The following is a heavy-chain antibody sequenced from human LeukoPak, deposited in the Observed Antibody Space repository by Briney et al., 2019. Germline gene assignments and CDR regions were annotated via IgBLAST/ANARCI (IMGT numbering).Heavy chain of an antibody. J-gene: IGHJ3*02. V-gene: IGHV3-21*01. Sequence: PGGSLRLSCAASGFTFSSFSMNWVRQAPGKGLEWVSSISSRSSYIYYADSVKGRFTISRDDAKNSLYLQMNSLRAEATAVYYCARDSYCGGDCSDAFDIWGQGTMVTVSS. CDR3: ARDSYCGGDCSDAFDI. CDR1: GFTFSSFS. CDR2: ISSRSSYI. D-gene: IGHD2-21*02.